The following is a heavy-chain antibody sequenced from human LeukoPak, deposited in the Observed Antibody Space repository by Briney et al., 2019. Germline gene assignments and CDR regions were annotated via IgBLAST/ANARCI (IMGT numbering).Heavy chain of an antibody. CDR2: IREDGSGE. D-gene: IGHD3-10*01. CDR1: GFTFSSYG. CDR3: VRDYYYGSGAGGYGY. J-gene: IGHJ4*02. V-gene: IGHV3-7*01. Sequence: GGSLRLSCAASGFTFSSYGMSWVRQAPGKGLEWVADIREDGSGEYYVDSVKGRFTISRDNAKNSLYLQMNSLRAEDTAVYYCVRDYYYGSGAGGYGYWGQGTLVTVSS.